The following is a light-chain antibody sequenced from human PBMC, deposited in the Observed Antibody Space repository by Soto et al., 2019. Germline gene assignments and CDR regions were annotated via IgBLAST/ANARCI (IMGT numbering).Light chain of an antibody. CDR1: QSLGSS. CDR2: DVS. J-gene: IGKJ1*01. V-gene: IGKV3-11*01. CDR3: QQRTNWSGT. Sequence: ESVLAQSPATLSLSPGERATLSCRASQSLGSSLAWFQQKPGQAPRLLIYDVSYRASGIPARFSGSGSGTDFTLTISSLEPEDFAVYYCQQRTNWSGTFGQGTKVDIK.